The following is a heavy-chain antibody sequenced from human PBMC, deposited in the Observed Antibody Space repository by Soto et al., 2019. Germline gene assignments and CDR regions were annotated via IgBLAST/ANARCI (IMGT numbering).Heavy chain of an antibody. D-gene: IGHD6-19*01. CDR3: AKADFGIAVIGVGFAY. J-gene: IGHJ4*02. Sequence: PGGSLRLSCAASGFTFSSYAMSWVRQAPGKGLEWISAISGSGGTTYYADSVKGRFTISRDNSKNTLYLQTNSLRVDDTAVYYCAKADFGIAVIGVGFAYWGQGTLVTVSS. V-gene: IGHV3-23*01. CDR2: ISGSGGTT. CDR1: GFTFSSYA.